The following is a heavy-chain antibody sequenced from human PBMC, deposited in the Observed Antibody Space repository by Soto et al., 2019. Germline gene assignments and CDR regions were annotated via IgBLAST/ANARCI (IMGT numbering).Heavy chain of an antibody. CDR1: GFTFSSYA. CDR2: ISGSGGST. Sequence: PGGSLRLSCAASGFTFSSYAMSWVRQAPGKGLEWVSAISGSGGSTYYADSVKSRFTISRDNSKNTLYLQMNSLRAEDTAVYYCAKDTQFTNYYDNSGYYADYAIFAFDIWGQGTMVTVSS. D-gene: IGHD3-22*01. CDR3: AKDTQFTNYYDNSGYYADYAIFAFDI. V-gene: IGHV3-23*01. J-gene: IGHJ3*02.